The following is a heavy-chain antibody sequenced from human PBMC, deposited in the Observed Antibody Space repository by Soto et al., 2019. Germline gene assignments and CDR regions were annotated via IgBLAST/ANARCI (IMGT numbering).Heavy chain of an antibody. D-gene: IGHD3-3*01. Sequence: DSVKVSCKASGYTFTSYYMHWVRQAPGQGLEWMGIINPSGGSTSYAQKFQGRVTMTRDTSTSTVYMELSSLRSEDTAVYYCARDHGVVSPYYYYYGMDVWGQGTTVTVSS. J-gene: IGHJ6*02. CDR1: GYTFTSYY. V-gene: IGHV1-46*01. CDR3: ARDHGVVSPYYYYYGMDV. CDR2: INPSGGST.